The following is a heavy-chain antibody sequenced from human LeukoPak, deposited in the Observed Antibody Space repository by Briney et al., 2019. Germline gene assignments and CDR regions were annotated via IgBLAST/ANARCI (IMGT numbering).Heavy chain of an antibody. Sequence: ASVKVSCTASGYTFSGYYMNWVRQAPGQGLEWMGWINPNSGGTNSAVKFQGRVTMTRDTSISTAYMELSRLRFDDTAVYYCASGSSYDSSGRGFDYWGQGTLVTVSS. D-gene: IGHD3-22*01. V-gene: IGHV1-2*02. CDR2: INPNSGGT. CDR1: GYTFSGYY. J-gene: IGHJ4*02. CDR3: ASGSSYDSSGRGFDY.